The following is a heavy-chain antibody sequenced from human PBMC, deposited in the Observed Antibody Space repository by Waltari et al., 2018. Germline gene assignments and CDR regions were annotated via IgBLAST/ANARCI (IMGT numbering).Heavy chain of an antibody. D-gene: IGHD2-2*01. J-gene: IGHJ4*02. V-gene: IGHV3-23*03. CDR3: VRDGGGDCSGTSCFSGYFDY. CDR2: SYSDGYASGDGT. CDR1: GFTFSNYA. Sequence: EVQLLESGGGVVQPGGSLRLSCVDSGFTFSNYAMNWVRQAPGKGLEWVAGSYSDGYASGDGTFYADSVEGRFTISRDNSRKTLYLQMDSLRAEDTAVYYCVRDGGGDCSGTSCFSGYFDYWGQGTLVTVSS.